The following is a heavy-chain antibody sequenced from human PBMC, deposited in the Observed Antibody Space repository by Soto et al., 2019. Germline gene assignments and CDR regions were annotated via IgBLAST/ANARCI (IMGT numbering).Heavy chain of an antibody. CDR2: IYYSGST. J-gene: IGHJ5*02. V-gene: IGHV4-31*03. Sequence: SETLSLTCTVSGGSISSGGYYWSWIRHHPGKGLEWIGYIYYSGSTYYNPSLKSRVTISVDTSKNQFSLKLSSVTAADTAVYYCARGSPVHIPAVYSRATKAENWFDPWGQGTLVTLAS. D-gene: IGHD6-13*01. CDR1: GGSISSGGYY. CDR3: ARGSPVHIPAVYSRATKAENWFDP.